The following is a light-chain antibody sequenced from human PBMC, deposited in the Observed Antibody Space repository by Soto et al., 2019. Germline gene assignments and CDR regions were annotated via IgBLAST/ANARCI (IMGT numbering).Light chain of an antibody. CDR3: AVWDDSLSGPV. Sequence: QSVLTQPPSASGTPGQRVTISCSGSSSNIGSNSVYWYQHLPGTAPKVLIYRNNQRPSGVPDRFSGSKSGTSASLAISGLRSEDEADYYCAVWDDSLSGPVFGGGTQLTVL. V-gene: IGLV1-47*01. CDR2: RNN. J-gene: IGLJ7*01. CDR1: SSNIGSNS.